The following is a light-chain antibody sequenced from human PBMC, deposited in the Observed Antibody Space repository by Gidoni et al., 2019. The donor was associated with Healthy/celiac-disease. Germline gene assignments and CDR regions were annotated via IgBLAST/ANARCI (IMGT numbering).Light chain of an antibody. CDR3: CAYAGSYTWV. V-gene: IGLV2-11*01. J-gene: IGLJ3*02. Sequence: SALPKPRPVSGSPGQSVTISCTGTSSDVGGYNYVSWYQQHPGKAPKLMIYDVSKRPSGVPDRFSGSKSGNTASLTISGLQAEDEADYYCCAYAGSYTWVFGGGTKLTVL. CDR1: SSDVGGYNY. CDR2: DVS.